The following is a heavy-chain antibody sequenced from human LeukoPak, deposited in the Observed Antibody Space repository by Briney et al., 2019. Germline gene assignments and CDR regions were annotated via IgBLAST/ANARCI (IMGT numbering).Heavy chain of an antibody. Sequence: SVKVSCKASGDTFSSHTINWVRQAPGQGLEWMGRVIPFIGVTKYAQKFQARVTITADKSTSTAYMELSSLKSEDTAVYYCARGYCTSTTCYMYNWLDPWGQGTLVTVSS. J-gene: IGHJ5*02. CDR1: GDTFSSHT. D-gene: IGHD2-2*02. CDR2: VIPFIGVT. V-gene: IGHV1-69*02. CDR3: ARGYCTSTTCYMYNWLDP.